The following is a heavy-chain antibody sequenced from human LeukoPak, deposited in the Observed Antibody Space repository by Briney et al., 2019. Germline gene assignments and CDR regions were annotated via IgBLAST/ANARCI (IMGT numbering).Heavy chain of an antibody. J-gene: IGHJ5*02. CDR2: ISDTGNT. CDR3: ARDNSQGDSAWWFDP. D-gene: IGHD1-26*01. Sequence: GGSLRLSCAASGFTLSSYAMSWVRQAPGKGLEWVSAISDTGNTYHADSVKGRFTISRDSSKNTLFLQMNRLRPEDTAVYYCARDNSQGDSAWWFDPWGQGTLVTVSS. CDR1: GFTLSSYA. V-gene: IGHV3-23*01.